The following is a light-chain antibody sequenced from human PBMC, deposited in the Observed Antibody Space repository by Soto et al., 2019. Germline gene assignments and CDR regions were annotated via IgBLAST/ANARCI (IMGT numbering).Light chain of an antibody. V-gene: IGKV1-5*01. J-gene: IGKJ1*01. CDR2: HAS. Sequence: DIQMTQSPSTLSASIGDTVTVACRASQGISNWLAWYQQKPGKAPKLLIFHASSLESGVPSRFSGSGSGTDFTLTISRLEPEDFAVYYCQQYGSSPITFGQGTKVDIK. CDR1: QGISNW. CDR3: QQYGSSPIT.